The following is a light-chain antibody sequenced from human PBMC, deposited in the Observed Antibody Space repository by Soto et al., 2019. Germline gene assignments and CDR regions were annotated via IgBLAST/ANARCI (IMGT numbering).Light chain of an antibody. Sequence: DIQMTQYPSSLSTSVGDRVTITCRTSQSINNYLNWYQQKPGKAPKLLIYGASSLQSGVPSRFSGSGSGTDFTLTISSLPPEEFATYYCQQSYSAPWTFGQGTKVEIK. V-gene: IGKV1-39*01. CDR1: QSINNY. CDR3: QQSYSAPWT. CDR2: GAS. J-gene: IGKJ1*01.